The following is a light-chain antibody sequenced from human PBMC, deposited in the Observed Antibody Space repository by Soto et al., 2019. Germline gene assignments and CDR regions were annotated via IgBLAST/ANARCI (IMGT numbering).Light chain of an antibody. V-gene: IGLV2-14*03. CDR1: SSDVGGYNY. Sequence: QSALTQPASESGSPGQSITISCTGTSSDVGGYNYVSWFLQHPGKAPKLMIYDVSNRPSGVSNCFSAFKSGNTASLTISGLEAEDEADYYCSSYTSCSLHVFGTGTKLTVL. CDR2: DVS. J-gene: IGLJ1*01. CDR3: SSYTSCSLHV.